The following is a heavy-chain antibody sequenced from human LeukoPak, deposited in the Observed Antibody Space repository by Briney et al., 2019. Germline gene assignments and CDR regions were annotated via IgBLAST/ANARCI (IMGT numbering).Heavy chain of an antibody. CDR2: IGSGGDT. V-gene: IGHV3-13*01. D-gene: IGHD5-18*01. Sequence: GGSLRLSCAASGFTFSSYDMHCVRQATGKGLEWVSAIGSGGDTYYPGSVKGRFTISRENAKNSLYLHMNSLRVGDTAVYYCARAHHGYSYGYDYWGQGTLVTVSS. J-gene: IGHJ4*02. CDR1: GFTFSSYD. CDR3: ARAHHGYSYGYDY.